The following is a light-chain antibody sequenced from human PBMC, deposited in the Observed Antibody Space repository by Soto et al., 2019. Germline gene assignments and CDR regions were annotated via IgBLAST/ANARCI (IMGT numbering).Light chain of an antibody. CDR3: QQYTTYST. J-gene: IGKJ4*01. CDR1: QSISSW. V-gene: IGKV1-5*01. Sequence: DIQMTQSPSTLSASVGDRVTITCRASQSISSWLAWYQQKPGKAPQLLIYDVSNVESGVPSRFSGSGSGTEFTLTISSLQPDDFATYYCQQYTTYSTFGGGTKVEIK. CDR2: DVS.